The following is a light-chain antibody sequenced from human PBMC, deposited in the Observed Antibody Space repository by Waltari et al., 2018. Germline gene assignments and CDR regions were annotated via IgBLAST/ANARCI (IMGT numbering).Light chain of an antibody. CDR2: DAS. Sequence: EIVLTQFPATLSLSPGERATLSCRASQSVSSFISWYQQKPGQPPRLLIYDASTRATGIPARFRGSGSGTDFTLTISSLQSEDFAVYYCQQYDEWPFTFGQGTKVDFK. V-gene: IGKV3D-15*01. CDR1: QSVSSF. CDR3: QQYDEWPFT. J-gene: IGKJ2*01.